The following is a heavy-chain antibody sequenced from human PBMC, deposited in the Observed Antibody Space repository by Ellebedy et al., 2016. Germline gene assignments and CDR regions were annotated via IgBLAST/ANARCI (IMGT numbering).Heavy chain of an antibody. CDR3: VKDTGLRLGELTSSFEY. D-gene: IGHD3-16*02. Sequence: SLKISCAASGFSLDDAAMHWVRQAPGKGLEWVSGINWNSHNIGYADSVKGRFTISRDNAKNSLYLQMNSLRADDTAVHYCVKDTGLRLGELTSSFEYWGQGTLVTVSS. V-gene: IGHV3-9*01. CDR1: GFSLDDAA. CDR2: INWNSHNI. J-gene: IGHJ4*02.